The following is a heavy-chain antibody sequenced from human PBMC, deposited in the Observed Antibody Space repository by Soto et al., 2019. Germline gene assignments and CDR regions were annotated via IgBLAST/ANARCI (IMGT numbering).Heavy chain of an antibody. Sequence: GASVKVSCKASGYTFTGYYMHWVRQAPGQGLEWMGWINPNSGGTNYAQKFQGRVTMTRDTSISTAYMELSRLRSDDTAVYYCAREPDHIAVAGHFDYWGQGTLVTVSS. CDR2: INPNSGGT. V-gene: IGHV1-2*02. J-gene: IGHJ4*02. CDR3: AREPDHIAVAGHFDY. CDR1: GYTFTGYY. D-gene: IGHD6-19*01.